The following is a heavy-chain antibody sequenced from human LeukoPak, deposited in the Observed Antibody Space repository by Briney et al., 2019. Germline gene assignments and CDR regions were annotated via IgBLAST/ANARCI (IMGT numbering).Heavy chain of an antibody. J-gene: IGHJ5*02. CDR3: ARGEVRSYGSNWFDP. CDR1: GGSISSYY. CDR2: IYYSGST. V-gene: IGHV4-59*01. D-gene: IGHD5-18*01. Sequence: SETLSLTCTVSGGSISSYYWSWIRQPPGKGLEWIGYIYYSGSTNYNPSLKSRVTISVDTSKNQFSLKLSSVTAADTAVYYCARGEVRSYGSNWFDPWGQGTLVTVSS.